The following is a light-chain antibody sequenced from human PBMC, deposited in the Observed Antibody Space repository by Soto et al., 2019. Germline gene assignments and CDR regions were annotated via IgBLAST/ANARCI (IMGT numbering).Light chain of an antibody. Sequence: ENVLTQSPGTLSLSPGERATLSCRASQSVRSNYLAWYQRKPGQAPRLLIYGASTRATGIPDRFSGTGSGTDFTLTISRLEPEDFAVYYCQQYGGSPYTFGQGTKLEIK. CDR3: QQYGGSPYT. CDR1: QSVRSNY. V-gene: IGKV3-20*01. J-gene: IGKJ2*01. CDR2: GAS.